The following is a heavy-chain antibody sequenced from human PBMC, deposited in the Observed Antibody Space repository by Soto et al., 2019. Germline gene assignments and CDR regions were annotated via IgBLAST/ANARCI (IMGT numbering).Heavy chain of an antibody. Sequence: SETLSLTCTVSGGSVNSGHYYWTWIRQPPGKGLEWIGNIYYSGSTNYNPSLKSRVTISVDPSKNQFSLKLSSVTAADTALYYCARSGSYPDSWGRGTLVTAPQ. CDR2: IYYSGST. V-gene: IGHV4-61*01. CDR1: GGSVNSGHYY. D-gene: IGHD1-26*01. CDR3: ARSGSYPDS. J-gene: IGHJ4*03.